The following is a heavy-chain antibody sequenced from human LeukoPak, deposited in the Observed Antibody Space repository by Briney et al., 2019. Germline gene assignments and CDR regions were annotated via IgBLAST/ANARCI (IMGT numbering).Heavy chain of an antibody. CDR3: ASEIVGATPCFDY. CDR1: GGSISSSSYY. D-gene: IGHD1-26*01. J-gene: IGHJ4*02. Sequence: KASETLSLTCTVSGGSISSSSYYWGWIRQPPGKGLEWIGSIYYSGSTYYNPSLKSRVTISVDTSKNQFSLKLSSVTAADTAVYYCASEIVGATPCFDYWGQGTPVTVSS. V-gene: IGHV4-39*07. CDR2: IYYSGST.